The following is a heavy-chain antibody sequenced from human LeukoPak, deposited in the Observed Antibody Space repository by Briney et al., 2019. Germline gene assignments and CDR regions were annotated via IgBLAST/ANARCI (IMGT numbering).Heavy chain of an antibody. D-gene: IGHD2-2*01. CDR1: GGSFSGYY. CDR2: INHSGST. Sequence: SETLSLTCAVCGGSFSGYYWSWIRQPPGKGLEWIGEINHSGSTNYNPSLKSRVTISVDTSKNQFSLKLSSVTAADTAVYYCARGDQLLSRYYFDYWGQGTLVTVSS. J-gene: IGHJ4*02. V-gene: IGHV4-34*01. CDR3: ARGDQLLSRYYFDY.